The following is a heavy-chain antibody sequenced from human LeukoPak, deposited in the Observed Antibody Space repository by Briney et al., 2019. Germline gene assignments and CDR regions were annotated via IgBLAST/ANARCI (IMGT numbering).Heavy chain of an antibody. Sequence: SVKVSYKASGGSFSSYAISWVRQATGQGLEWMGGIIPIFGPANYAQKFQGRVTITTDESTRIAYMELSSLRSEDTAVYYCARGASGYDRSGYYQHFYYYMDVWGKGTTVTVSS. J-gene: IGHJ6*03. D-gene: IGHD3-22*01. V-gene: IGHV1-69*05. CDR1: GGSFSSYA. CDR3: ARGASGYDRSGYYQHFYYYMDV. CDR2: IIPIFGPA.